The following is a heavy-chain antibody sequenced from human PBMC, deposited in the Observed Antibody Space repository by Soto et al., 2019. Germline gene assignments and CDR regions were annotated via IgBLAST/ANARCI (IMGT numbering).Heavy chain of an antibody. V-gene: IGHV4-39*01. J-gene: IGHJ2*01. CDR1: GGSISSSSYY. CDR3: ARHDEGAPHRYFDL. Sequence: QLQLQESGPGLVKPSETLSLTCTVSGGSISSSSYYWGWIRQPPGKGLEWIGSIYYSGSTYNNPSLKSRVTISVDTSKNQFSLKLSSVTAADTAVYYCARHDEGAPHRYFDLWGRGTLVTVSS. CDR2: IYYSGST. D-gene: IGHD1-26*01.